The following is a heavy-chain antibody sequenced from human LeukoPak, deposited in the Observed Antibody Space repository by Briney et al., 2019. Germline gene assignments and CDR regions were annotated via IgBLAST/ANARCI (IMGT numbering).Heavy chain of an antibody. Sequence: PSETLSLTCTVSGGSISSSSYYWSWIRQPPGKGLEWIGEIHHSRSTNYNPSLKSRVTISVDTSKNQFSLKLSSVTAADTAVYYCARDVDGLIDYWGQGTLVTVSS. CDR1: GGSISSSSYY. CDR3: ARDVDGLIDY. V-gene: IGHV4-39*07. D-gene: IGHD3-22*01. J-gene: IGHJ4*02. CDR2: IHHSRST.